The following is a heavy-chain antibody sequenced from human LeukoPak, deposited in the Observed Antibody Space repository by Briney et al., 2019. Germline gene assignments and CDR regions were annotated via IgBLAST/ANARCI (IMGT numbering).Heavy chain of an antibody. CDR2: IYYSGST. D-gene: IGHD3-10*01. J-gene: IGHJ5*02. V-gene: IGHV4-59*08. Sequence: SETLSLTCTVSGGSISSYYWSWIRQPPGKGLEWIGYIYYSGSTNYNPSLKSRVTISVDTSKNQFSLKLSSVTAADTAVYYCAGSGSGGGFDPWGQGTLVTVSS. CDR3: AGSGSGGGFDP. CDR1: GGSISSYY.